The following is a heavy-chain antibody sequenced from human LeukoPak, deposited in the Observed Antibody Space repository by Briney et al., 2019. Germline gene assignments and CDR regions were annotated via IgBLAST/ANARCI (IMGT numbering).Heavy chain of an antibody. Sequence: ASVKVSCKASGYTFPSYGISWVRQAPGQGLEWMGWISAYNGNTNYAQKLQGRVTMTTDTSTSTAYMELRSLRSDDTAVYYCARDRVYCSGGSCATWDYWGQGTLVTVSS. CDR1: GYTFPSYG. D-gene: IGHD2-15*01. J-gene: IGHJ4*02. CDR2: ISAYNGNT. V-gene: IGHV1-18*01. CDR3: ARDRVYCSGGSCATWDY.